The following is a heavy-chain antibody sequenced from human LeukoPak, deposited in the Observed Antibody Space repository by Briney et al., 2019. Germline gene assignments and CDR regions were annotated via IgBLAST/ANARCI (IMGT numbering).Heavy chain of an antibody. CDR3: ARGALDSWTVYCAFDI. Sequence: SVKVSCKASGYTFTSYAISWVRQAPGQGLEWMGGIIPIFGTANYAQKFQGRVTITADKSTSTAYMELSSLRSEDTAVYYCARGALDSWTVYCAFDIWGQGTMVTVSS. CDR2: IIPIFGTA. J-gene: IGHJ3*02. CDR1: GYTFTSYA. V-gene: IGHV1-69*06. D-gene: IGHD2-8*02.